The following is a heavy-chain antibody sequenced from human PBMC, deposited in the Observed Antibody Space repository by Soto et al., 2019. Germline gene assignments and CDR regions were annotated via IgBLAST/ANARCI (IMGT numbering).Heavy chain of an antibody. J-gene: IGHJ4*02. V-gene: IGHV3-23*01. CDR3: AKATSATCTGSICYSFDY. D-gene: IGHD2-21*01. CDR1: GFTFNNAW. CDR2: FSGGRDTT. Sequence: GGSLRLSCAASGFTFNNAWMSWVRQAPGQRLEWVATFSGGRDTTWHADSVKGRFTVSRDSSKNTLSLQMNSLRPEDTALYYCAKATSATCTGSICYSFDYWGQGTLVTVSS.